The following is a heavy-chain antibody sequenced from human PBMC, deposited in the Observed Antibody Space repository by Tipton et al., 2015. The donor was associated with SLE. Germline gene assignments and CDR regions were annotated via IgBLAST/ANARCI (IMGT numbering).Heavy chain of an antibody. D-gene: IGHD6-6*01. Sequence: GSLRLSCAASGFTLSNYAMSWVRQAPGKGLEWVSIIYSGGTSKYYADSVKGRFTISRDNSKNTLYLQLNSLRAEDTAVYFCAKDSGAARLRWSFDLWGRGTLVTVSS. CDR2: IYSGGTSK. CDR1: GFTLSNYA. V-gene: IGHV3-23*03. J-gene: IGHJ2*01. CDR3: AKDSGAARLRWSFDL.